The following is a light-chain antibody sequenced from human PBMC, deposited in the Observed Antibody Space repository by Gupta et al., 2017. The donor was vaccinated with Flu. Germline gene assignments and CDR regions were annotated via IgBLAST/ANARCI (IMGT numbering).Light chain of an antibody. J-gene: IGKJ4*01. Sequence: GDRATLSCRASQSVSSKLAWGVHKRGRSLRILICGASTRASGIPARFSGSGSWSEFTVTVGSLLSEEISVYHCQLYNDCPLSFGGRSKVEIK. V-gene: IGKV3-15*01. CDR2: GAS. CDR3: QLYNDCPLS. CDR1: QSVSSK.